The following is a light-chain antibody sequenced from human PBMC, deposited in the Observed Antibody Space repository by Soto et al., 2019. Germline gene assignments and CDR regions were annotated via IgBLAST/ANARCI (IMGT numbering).Light chain of an antibody. CDR1: QGIGDT. Sequence: EIVMSQSPATLSVSPGAGATLSCRASQGIGDTLAWYQHKPGQTPRLLIYDTSTRATGVPTRFSGSGSGTEFTLTISSLQSEDFAVYYGQHYSYSPPAVFGPGTKVDIK. V-gene: IGKV3-15*01. CDR2: DTS. CDR3: QHYSYSPPAV. J-gene: IGKJ3*01.